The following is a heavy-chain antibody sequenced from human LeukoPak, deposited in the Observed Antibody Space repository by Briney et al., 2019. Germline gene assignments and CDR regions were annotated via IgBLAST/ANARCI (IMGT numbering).Heavy chain of an antibody. J-gene: IGHJ4*02. CDR3: ARESGFCSDGACNPDH. CDR1: GYIFTSYY. Sequence: ASVNVSCKASGYIFTSYYIHWVRQAPGQGPEGMGILNPSGGSTTYAQKFQGRVSMTSDMSTSTIYVELSSLTSEDTALYYCARESGFCSDGACNPDHWGQGTLVTVSS. CDR2: LNPSGGST. D-gene: IGHD2-15*01. V-gene: IGHV1-46*01.